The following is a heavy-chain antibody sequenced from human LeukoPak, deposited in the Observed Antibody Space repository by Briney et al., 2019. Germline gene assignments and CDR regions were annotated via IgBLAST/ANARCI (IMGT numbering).Heavy chain of an antibody. Sequence: ASVKVSCKVSGYTLTELSMHWVRQAPGKGLEGMGGFDPEDGETIYAQKFQGRVTMTEDTSTDTAYMELSSLRSEDTAVYYCATDFATRLEGDYVRAGFWFDPWGQGTLVTVSS. V-gene: IGHV1-24*01. J-gene: IGHJ5*02. CDR2: FDPEDGET. D-gene: IGHD3-16*01. CDR1: GYTLTELS. CDR3: ATDFATRLEGDYVRAGFWFDP.